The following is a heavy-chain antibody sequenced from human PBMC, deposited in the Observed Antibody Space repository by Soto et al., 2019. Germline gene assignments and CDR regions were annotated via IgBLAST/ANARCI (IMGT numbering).Heavy chain of an antibody. D-gene: IGHD4-4*01. J-gene: IGHJ4*02. CDR1: GYYFPSYW. CDR3: ARPSNNYVAH. V-gene: IGHV5-51*01. Sequence: GESLKISCKGSGYYFPSYWIGWVRQMPGKGLEWMGIFYPGDSESRYSPSFQGQVTISADKSISTAYLQWNSLKASDTAMYYCARPSNNYVAHWGQGTLVTVSS. CDR2: FYPGDSES.